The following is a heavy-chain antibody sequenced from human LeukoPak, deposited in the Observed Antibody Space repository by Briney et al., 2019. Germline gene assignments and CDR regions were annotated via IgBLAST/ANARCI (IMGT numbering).Heavy chain of an antibody. CDR1: GFTFSRYS. CDR2: ISTSNSPI. V-gene: IGHV3-48*01. D-gene: IGHD6-6*01. J-gene: IGHJ4*02. Sequence: PGGSLRLSCAASGFTFSRYSMNWVRQAPGKGLEWISYISTSNSPIYYADSVKGRFTISRDNSKNTLYLQMNSLRAEDTAVYYCARETVSPHSSSFDYWGQGTLVTVSS. CDR3: ARETVSPHSSSFDY.